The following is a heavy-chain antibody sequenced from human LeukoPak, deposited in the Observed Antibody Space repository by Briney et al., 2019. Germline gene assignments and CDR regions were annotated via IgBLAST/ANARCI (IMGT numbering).Heavy chain of an antibody. V-gene: IGHV4-34*01. D-gene: IGHD5-12*01. Sequence: SETLSLTCAVYGGSFSGYYWSWIRQPPGKGLEWIGYIYNSESTYYNPSLKSRVTISVDTSKNQFSLKLSSVTAADTAVYYCAAASRATSLGFDPWGQGTLVTVSS. CDR3: AAASRATSLGFDP. CDR2: IYNSEST. J-gene: IGHJ5*02. CDR1: GGSFSGYY.